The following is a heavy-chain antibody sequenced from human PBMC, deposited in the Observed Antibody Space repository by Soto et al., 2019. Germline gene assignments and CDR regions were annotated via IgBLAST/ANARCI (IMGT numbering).Heavy chain of an antibody. CDR3: ARHRFNYYDDTVYYYFDY. J-gene: IGHJ4*02. D-gene: IGHD3-22*01. Sequence: QVQLVQSGAEVKKPGASVKVSCKASGYSFTSYGISWVRQAPGQGPEWMGCISGHNGNTNHPQSLQGRVTMTTDTSRNTAYMELMSLRSDDTAVYYCARHRFNYYDDTVYYYFDYWGQGTLVTVSS. CDR2: ISGHNGNT. V-gene: IGHV1-18*04. CDR1: GYSFTSYG.